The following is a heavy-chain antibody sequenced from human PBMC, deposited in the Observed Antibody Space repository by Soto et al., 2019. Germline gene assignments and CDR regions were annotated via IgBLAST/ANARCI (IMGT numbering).Heavy chain of an antibody. Sequence: GGSLRLSCAASGFTFRSYDMHWVRQAPGKGLEWVAGISYDGSNKYYADSVKGRFIISRDNSKNTLYLQMNSLRAEDTAVYYCAKNDTYYDVLTGYYSSWYFDLWGRGTLVTVSS. J-gene: IGHJ2*01. V-gene: IGHV3-30*18. D-gene: IGHD3-9*01. CDR2: ISYDGSNK. CDR1: GFTFRSYD. CDR3: AKNDTYYDVLTGYYSSWYFDL.